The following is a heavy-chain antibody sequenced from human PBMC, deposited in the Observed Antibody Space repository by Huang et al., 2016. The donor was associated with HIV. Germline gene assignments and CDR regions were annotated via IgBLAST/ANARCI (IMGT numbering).Heavy chain of an antibody. Sequence: QVQLVESGGGVVQPGRSLRISCAASGFTFSSDGMHWVRQAPGKGLEWGAVISYDGKTKYYADSGKGRFSISRDNSKTTVYLQLNSLRVEDTAVYYCAKGGSAAAVLDFWGQGTLVTVSS. CDR3: AKGGSAAAVLDF. CDR1: GFTFSSDG. D-gene: IGHD6-13*01. V-gene: IGHV3-30*18. J-gene: IGHJ4*02. CDR2: ISYDGKTK.